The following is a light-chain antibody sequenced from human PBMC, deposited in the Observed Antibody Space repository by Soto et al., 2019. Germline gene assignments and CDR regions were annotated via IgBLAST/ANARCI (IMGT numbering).Light chain of an antibody. Sequence: QSVLTQPPSVSGAPGQRVTISCTGSSSNIGAGYDVHWYQQLPGTAPKLLIYGNINRPSGVPDRFSGSKSGTSASLAITGLQPEDDADYYCQSYDSSLRGWVFGGGTKLTVL. CDR2: GNI. CDR3: QSYDSSLRGWV. CDR1: SSNIGAGYD. V-gene: IGLV1-40*01. J-gene: IGLJ3*02.